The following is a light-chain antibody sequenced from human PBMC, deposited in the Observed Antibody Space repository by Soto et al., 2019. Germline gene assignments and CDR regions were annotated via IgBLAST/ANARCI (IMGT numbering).Light chain of an antibody. Sequence: DIVMTQSPDSLAVSLGERATINCKSSQSVLYRSSNKNYLAWYQQKPGQPPKLLIYWASTRESGVPDRFSGSGSGTDFTLTISSLQAEDVAVYYCQQYYTTPETFGPGTKVDIK. CDR2: WAS. CDR1: QSVLYRSSNKNY. CDR3: QQYYTTPET. J-gene: IGKJ3*01. V-gene: IGKV4-1*01.